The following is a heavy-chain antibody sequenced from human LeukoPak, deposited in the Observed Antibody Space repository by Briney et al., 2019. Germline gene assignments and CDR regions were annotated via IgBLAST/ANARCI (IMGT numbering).Heavy chain of an antibody. CDR3: ARGSYSSGWYYFDY. V-gene: IGHV4-59*01. Sequence: PSETLSLTCTVSGGSISSYYWSWIRQPPGKGLEWIGYIYYSGSTNYNPSLKSRVTISVDTSKNQFSLKLSSVPAADTAVYYCARGSYSSGWYYFDYWGQGTLVTVSS. CDR2: IYYSGST. D-gene: IGHD6-19*01. J-gene: IGHJ4*02. CDR1: GGSISSYY.